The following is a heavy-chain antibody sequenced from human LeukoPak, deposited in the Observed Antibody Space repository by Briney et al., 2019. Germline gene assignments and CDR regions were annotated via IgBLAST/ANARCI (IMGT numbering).Heavy chain of an antibody. D-gene: IGHD3-22*01. CDR2: IYYSGST. CDR3: GAGYYDSSGYPYDAFDI. Sequence: SETLSLTCTVSGGSISSYYWSWIRQPPGKGLEWIGYIYYSGSTNYNPSLKSRVTISVDTSKNQFSLKLSSVTAADTAVYYCGAGYYDSSGYPYDAFDIWGQGTMVTVSS. V-gene: IGHV4-59*01. J-gene: IGHJ3*02. CDR1: GGSISSYY.